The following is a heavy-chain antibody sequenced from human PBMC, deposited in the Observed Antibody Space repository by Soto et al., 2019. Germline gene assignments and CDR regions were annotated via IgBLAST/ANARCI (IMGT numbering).Heavy chain of an antibody. CDR2: IHYSGIT. Sequence: TSETLSLTCTVSGVSFSSHSWNWIRKRPGKGLEWIGYIHYSGITNYSPSLKSRVNISLDTSEQVFSLKLTSVANADTAVYYCARGLHPLHCDYWRQGLLVTGSA. CDR1: GVSFSSHS. CDR3: ARGLHPLHCDY. D-gene: IGHD4-4*01. V-gene: IGHV4-59*11. J-gene: IGHJ4*02.